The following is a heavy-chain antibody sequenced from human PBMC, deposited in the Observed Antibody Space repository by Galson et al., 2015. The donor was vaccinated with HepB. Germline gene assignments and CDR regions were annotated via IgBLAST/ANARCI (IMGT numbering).Heavy chain of an antibody. D-gene: IGHD6-19*01. Sequence: SLRLSCAASGFTSNFYAMPWVRQTPGKGLAWVAGVSYHGRDKFYADSVRGRFAIAKDNSKNTLYLQMNSLSDEDTALYHCARDRYSSSIDCYFDLWGRGTLVTVSS. CDR3: ARDRYSSSIDCYFDL. J-gene: IGHJ2*01. V-gene: IGHV3-30*09. CDR1: GFTSNFYA. CDR2: VSYHGRDK.